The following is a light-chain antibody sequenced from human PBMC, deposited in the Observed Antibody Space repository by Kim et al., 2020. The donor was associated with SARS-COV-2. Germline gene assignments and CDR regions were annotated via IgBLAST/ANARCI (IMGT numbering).Light chain of an antibody. CDR3: QSYDDNIWV. CDR1: SGSIVSDF. Sequence: NFMLTQYHSVSESPGKTVIISCTRSSGSIVSDFVQWFQQRPGSSPTTVIYEDHKRPSGVPDRFSDSVDSSSNSASLTISGLRTEDEADYYCQSYDDNIWVFGGGTQLTVL. V-gene: IGLV6-57*01. J-gene: IGLJ3*02. CDR2: EDH.